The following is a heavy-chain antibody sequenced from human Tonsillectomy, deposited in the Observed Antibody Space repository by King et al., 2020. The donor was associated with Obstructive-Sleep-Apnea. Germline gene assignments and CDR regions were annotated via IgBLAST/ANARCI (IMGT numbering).Heavy chain of an antibody. CDR3: ARGGGSGYYVYYFDY. D-gene: IGHD3-22*01. V-gene: IGHV3-21*01. CDR2: ISGSSSYI. CDR1: GFTFSSYS. Sequence: VQLVESGGGLVKPGGSLRLSCAASGFTFSSYSMNWVRQAPGKGLEWVSSISGSSSYIYYADSVKGRFTISRDNAKNSLYLQVDSLRAEDTAVYYCARGGGSGYYVYYFDYWGQGTLVTVSS. J-gene: IGHJ4*02.